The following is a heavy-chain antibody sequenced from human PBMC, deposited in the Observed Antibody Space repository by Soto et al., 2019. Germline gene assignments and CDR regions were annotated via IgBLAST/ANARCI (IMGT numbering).Heavy chain of an antibody. D-gene: IGHD3-10*01. Sequence: PSETLSLTCAVSGDSVRSSNWLTWFLQSPGKGLEWIGEIYHLGGTNYNPSLKSRVTISVDMAKNQVSLKLSSVTAADTAVYYCATMKKPRGYYYGLNVWGQGTTVTVSS. CDR2: IYHLGGT. CDR1: GDSVRSSNW. CDR3: ATMKKPRGYYYGLNV. J-gene: IGHJ6*02. V-gene: IGHV4-4*02.